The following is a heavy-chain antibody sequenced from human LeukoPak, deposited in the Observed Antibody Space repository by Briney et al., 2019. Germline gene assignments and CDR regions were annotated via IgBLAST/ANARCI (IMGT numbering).Heavy chain of an antibody. Sequence: GGSLRLSCAASGLTFSNAWMNWVRQAPGKGLEWVGRIKSKTDGGTTDYAAPVKGRFTISRDDSKNTLYLQMNSLKTEDTAVYYCTTDEDYYDSSTNFDYWGQGTLVTVS. D-gene: IGHD3-22*01. CDR2: IKSKTDGGTT. CDR3: TTDEDYYDSSTNFDY. CDR1: GLTFSNAW. V-gene: IGHV3-15*07. J-gene: IGHJ4*02.